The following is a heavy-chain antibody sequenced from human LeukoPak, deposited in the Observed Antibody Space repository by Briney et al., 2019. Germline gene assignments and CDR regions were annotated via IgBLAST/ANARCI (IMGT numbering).Heavy chain of an antibody. D-gene: IGHD6-19*01. CDR3: ARGSGSGWYEDY. CDR2: MNPNSGNT. J-gene: IGHJ4*02. V-gene: IGHV1-8*01. CDR1: GYTFTSYD. Sequence: ASVKVSCKASGYTFTSYDINWVRLATGQGLEWMGWMNPNSGNTGYAQKFQGRATMTRNTSISTAYMELSSLRSEDTAVYYCARGSGSGWYEDYWGQGTLVTVSS.